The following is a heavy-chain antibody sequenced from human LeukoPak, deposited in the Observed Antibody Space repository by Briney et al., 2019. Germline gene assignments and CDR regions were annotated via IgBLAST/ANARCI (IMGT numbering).Heavy chain of an antibody. CDR1: GATFSSYA. V-gene: IGHV1-69*04. D-gene: IGHD2-2*01. CDR2: IIPMLGTV. Sequence: SVKVSCKASGATFSSYAINWVRQAPGQGLEWMGRIIPMLGTVNYAQKFQGRVTIIADKFTSTAYMELSSLRSEDTAVYYCARVYCSSTSCQYYFDYWGQGTLVTVSS. J-gene: IGHJ4*02. CDR3: ARVYCSSTSCQYYFDY.